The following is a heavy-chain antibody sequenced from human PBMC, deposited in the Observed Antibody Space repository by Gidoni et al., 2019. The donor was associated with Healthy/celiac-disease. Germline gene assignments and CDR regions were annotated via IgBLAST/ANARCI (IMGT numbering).Heavy chain of an antibody. D-gene: IGHD3-10*01. CDR3: AKDTILWFGDPTCFDY. Sequence: EVQLLESGGGLVQPGGSLRLSCAASGFTFSSYAMSWVRQAPGKGLEWVSAISGSGGSTYYADSVKGRFTISRDNSKNTLYLQMNSLRAEDTAVYYCAKDTILWFGDPTCFDYWGQGTLVTVSS. J-gene: IGHJ4*02. V-gene: IGHV3-23*01. CDR2: ISGSGGST. CDR1: GFTFSSYA.